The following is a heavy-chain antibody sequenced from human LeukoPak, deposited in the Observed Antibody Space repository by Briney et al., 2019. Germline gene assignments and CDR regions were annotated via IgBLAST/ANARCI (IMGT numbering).Heavy chain of an antibody. CDR2: IYHSGST. J-gene: IGHJ4*02. CDR1: GGSISSGGYS. V-gene: IGHV4-30-2*01. Sequence: SQTLSLTCAVSGGSISSGGYSWSWIRQPPGKGLEWIGCIYHSGSTYYNPSLKSRVTISVDRSKNQFSLKLSSVTAADTAVYYCAREGPGGSYFDYWGQGTLVTVSS. CDR3: AREGPGGSYFDY. D-gene: IGHD3-16*01.